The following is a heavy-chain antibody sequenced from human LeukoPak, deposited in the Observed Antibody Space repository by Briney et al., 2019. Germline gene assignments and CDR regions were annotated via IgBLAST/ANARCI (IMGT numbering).Heavy chain of an antibody. J-gene: IGHJ4*02. Sequence: MAGGSLRLSCAASGFTFSNAWMSWVRQAPGKGLEWVGRIKSKTDGGTIDYAAPVKGRFTISRDDSQNTVYLQMNSLKTEDTATYYCATPLTALPFDCWGQGTLVTVSS. CDR2: IKSKTDGGTI. V-gene: IGHV3-15*01. CDR3: ATPLTALPFDC. CDR1: GFTFSNAW. D-gene: IGHD2-21*02.